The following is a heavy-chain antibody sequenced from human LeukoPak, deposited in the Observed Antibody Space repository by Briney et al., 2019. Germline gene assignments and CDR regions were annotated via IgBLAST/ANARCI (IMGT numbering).Heavy chain of an antibody. D-gene: IGHD5-24*01. J-gene: IGHJ4*02. CDR1: GFTFSGSC. CDR3: ARVCVVRDRSIFDS. V-gene: IGHV3-7*01. CDR2: IKTDGSEE. Sequence: GGTLRLSYAASGFTFSGSCMSWVRLAPGKGLEWVANIKTDGSEEYYVDSVKGRFTISRDNTKNSLYLQMSSLRAEDTAVYYCARVCVVRDRSIFDSWGQGALVTVSS.